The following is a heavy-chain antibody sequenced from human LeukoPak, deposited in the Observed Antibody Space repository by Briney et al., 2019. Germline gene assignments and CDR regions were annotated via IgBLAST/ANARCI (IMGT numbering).Heavy chain of an antibody. V-gene: IGHV4-31*03. Sequence: SETLSLTCTVSGGSISSGGYYWSWLRQHPGTGLEWIGYIYYSGSTYYNPSLKSRVTISVDTSKNQFSLKLSSVTAADTAVYYCARGATYYDFWSGYEGDAFDIWGQGTMVTVSS. J-gene: IGHJ3*02. CDR1: GGSISSGGYY. CDR3: ARGATYYDFWSGYEGDAFDI. D-gene: IGHD3-3*01. CDR2: IYYSGST.